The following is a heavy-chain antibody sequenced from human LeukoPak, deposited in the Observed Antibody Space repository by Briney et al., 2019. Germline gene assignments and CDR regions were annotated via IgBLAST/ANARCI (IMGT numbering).Heavy chain of an antibody. CDR2: IYYSGST. CDR1: GGSISSYY. V-gene: IGHV4-59*08. J-gene: IGHJ4*02. D-gene: IGHD1-26*01. Sequence: PSETLSLTCTVSGGSISSYYWSWIRQPPGKGLEWIGYIYYSGSTNYNPSLKSRVTISVDTSKNQFSLKLSSVTAADTAVYYCAISSGSDFNFDYWGQGTLVTVSS. CDR3: AISSGSDFNFDY.